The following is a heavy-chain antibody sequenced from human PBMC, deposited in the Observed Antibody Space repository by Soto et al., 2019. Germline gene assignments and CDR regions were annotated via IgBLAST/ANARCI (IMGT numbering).Heavy chain of an antibody. CDR3: VKDRWIDY. J-gene: IGHJ4*02. CDR2: ISSNGVST. V-gene: IGHV3-64D*06. Sequence: GGSLRLSCSVSGFTLITYAFHWVRQAPGKGLEYVSSISSNGVSTYYADSVKGRFTISRDNSKNTLYLQMSSLRAEDTAVYYCVKDRWIDYWGQGAPVTVSS. D-gene: IGHD2-15*01. CDR1: GFTLITYA.